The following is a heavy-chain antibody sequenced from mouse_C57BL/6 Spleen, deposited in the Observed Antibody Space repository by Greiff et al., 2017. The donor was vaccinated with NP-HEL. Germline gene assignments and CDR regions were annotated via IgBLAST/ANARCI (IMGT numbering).Heavy chain of an antibody. D-gene: IGHD3-2*02. CDR1: GFNFKDDY. CDR2: IDPENGDT. Sequence: VQLQQSGAELVRPGASVKLSCTASGFNFKDDYMHWVKQRPEQGLEWIGWIDPENGDTYYASKFQGKATITADTSSNTAYLQLSSLTSEDTADYYSTLRQRRRSFDYWGQGTTLTVSS. CDR3: TLRQRRRSFDY. J-gene: IGHJ2*01. V-gene: IGHV14-4*01.